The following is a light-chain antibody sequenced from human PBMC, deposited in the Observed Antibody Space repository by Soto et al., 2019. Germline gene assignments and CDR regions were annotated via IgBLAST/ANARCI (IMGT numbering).Light chain of an antibody. CDR1: QSLLQSNGHLY. CDR2: SGS. CDR3: MQALQTPYM. Sequence: DIVMTQSPLSLPVTPGEPASISCRSSQSLLQSNGHLYFNWYLQKPGQSPQLLIYSGSNRASGVPDRFGGSESGTDFTLKISRVEDADVGVYYCMQALQTPYMFGQGTKLEI. J-gene: IGKJ2*01. V-gene: IGKV2-28*01.